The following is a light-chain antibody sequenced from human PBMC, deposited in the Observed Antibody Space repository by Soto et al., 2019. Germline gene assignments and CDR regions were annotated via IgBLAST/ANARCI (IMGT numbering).Light chain of an antibody. CDR3: QQYGRSPEYT. CDR2: GAS. J-gene: IGKJ2*01. V-gene: IGKV3-20*01. Sequence: EIVLTQSPGTLSLSPGERATLSCRASQSVSSSYLAWYQQKPGQAPRLLISGASSRATGIPDRFSGSGSGTDFTLTISRLEPEDFAVYYCQQYGRSPEYTFGQGTKLEIE. CDR1: QSVSSSY.